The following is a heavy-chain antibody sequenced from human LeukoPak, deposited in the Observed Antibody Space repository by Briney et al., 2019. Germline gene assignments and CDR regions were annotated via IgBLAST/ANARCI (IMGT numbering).Heavy chain of an antibody. CDR2: ISSGM. J-gene: IGHJ3*02. CDR3: ARRIWGADSQSHTFDI. CDR1: GFTFNDYN. Sequence: PGGSLRLSCAASGFTFNDYNMGWIRQAPGKGLEWVAYISSGMYYADSVKGRFTISRDNAKNSLYLQMNSLRADDTAVYYCARRIWGADSQSHTFDIWGQGTMVTVSP. D-gene: IGHD3-16*01. V-gene: IGHV3-11*01.